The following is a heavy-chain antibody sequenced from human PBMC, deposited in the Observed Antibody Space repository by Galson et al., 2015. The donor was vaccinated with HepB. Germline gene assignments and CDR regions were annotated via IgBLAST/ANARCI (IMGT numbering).Heavy chain of an antibody. CDR1: GYSFTSYW. CDR3: ATHYYCNSTICDNHFDY. D-gene: IGHD2-2*01. J-gene: IGHJ4*02. Sequence: QSGAEVKKPGESLRISCKASGYSFTSYWISWVRQMPGKGLEWMGRIDPTESDTDYSPSFQGHVTISADKSISTAYLQWSSVKASDTAMYYCATHYYCNSTICDNHFDYWGQGTPVTVSP. V-gene: IGHV5-10-1*01. CDR2: IDPTESDT.